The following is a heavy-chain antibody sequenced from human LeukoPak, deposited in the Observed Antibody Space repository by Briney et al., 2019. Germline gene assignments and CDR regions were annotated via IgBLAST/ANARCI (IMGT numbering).Heavy chain of an antibody. CDR2: MKQDGSEK. CDR3: ARDEGRVSGSFNP. V-gene: IGHV3-7*05. J-gene: IGHJ5*02. CDR1: GFTFSTFW. D-gene: IGHD3-10*01. Sequence: GGSLRLSCAASGFTFSTFWMSWVRQAPGRGLEWVANMKQDGSEKYYVDSVKGRFTISRDNAKNSLYLQMNSLRSDDTAVYYCARDEGRVSGSFNPWGQGTLVTVSS.